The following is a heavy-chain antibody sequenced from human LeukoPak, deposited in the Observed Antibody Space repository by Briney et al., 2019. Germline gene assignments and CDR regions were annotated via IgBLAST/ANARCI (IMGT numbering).Heavy chain of an antibody. J-gene: IGHJ4*02. CDR3: TKTARIVATIILPFDY. CDR1: GFTFSSYA. V-gene: IGHV3-30*04. Sequence: GRSLRLSCAASGFTFSSYAMHWVRQAPGKGLEWVAVISYDGSNKYYADSVKGRFTISRDNSKNTLYLQMNSLRAEDTAVYYCTKTARIVATIILPFDYWGQGTLVTVSS. CDR2: ISYDGSNK. D-gene: IGHD5-12*01.